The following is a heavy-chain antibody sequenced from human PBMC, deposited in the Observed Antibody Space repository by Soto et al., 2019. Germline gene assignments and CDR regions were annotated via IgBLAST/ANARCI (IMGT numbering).Heavy chain of an antibody. CDR1: GFTFGNYW. D-gene: IGHD2-21*02. V-gene: IGHV3-7*03. CDR3: AKDGGSDSYYFDY. Sequence: GGSLRLSCAASGFTFGNYWMTWVRQAPGKGLEWVANIKPDGSEDFYVASVKGRFTISRDNAKNSLYLQMNRLRAEDTAVYFCAKDGGSDSYYFDYWGQGALVTVSS. CDR2: IKPDGSED. J-gene: IGHJ4*02.